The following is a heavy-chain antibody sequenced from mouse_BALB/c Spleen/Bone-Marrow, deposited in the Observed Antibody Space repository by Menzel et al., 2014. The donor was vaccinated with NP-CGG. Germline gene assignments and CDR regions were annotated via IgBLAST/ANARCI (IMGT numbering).Heavy chain of an antibody. V-gene: IGHV14-3*02. CDR1: GFNIKDTY. J-gene: IGHJ3*01. CDR3: AVYYYGSSLFAY. D-gene: IGHD1-1*01. CDR2: IDPANGNT. Sequence: EVQLQESGAELVKPGASVKLSCTASGFNIKDTYMHWVKQRPEQGLEWIGRIDPANGNTKYDPKFQGKATITADTSSNTAYLQLSSLTPEDTAVYYCAVYYYGSSLFAYWGQGTLVTVSA.